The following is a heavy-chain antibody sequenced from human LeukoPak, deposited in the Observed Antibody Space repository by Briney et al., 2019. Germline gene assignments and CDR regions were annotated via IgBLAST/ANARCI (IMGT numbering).Heavy chain of an antibody. CDR1: GCIFTKYV. D-gene: IGHD2-21*01. J-gene: IGHJ4*02. CDR2: IKAGNGDT. V-gene: IGHV1-3*01. CDR3: ARDDCGDTCYPGGY. Sequence: ASVKVSCKASGCIFTKYVVHWVRQAPGHRPEWMGWIKAGNGDTKYSQNFQDRLTITRDTSASTVYMELSSLTSEDTALYYCARDDCGDTCYPGGYWGQGTLVTVSS.